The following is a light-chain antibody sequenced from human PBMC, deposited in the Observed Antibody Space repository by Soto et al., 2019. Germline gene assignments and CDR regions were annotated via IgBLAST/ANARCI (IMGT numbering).Light chain of an antibody. CDR1: QSVTSSY. V-gene: IGKV3-20*01. Sequence: EIVLTHSPGTLSLSPGEIATLSCRASQSVTSSYLAWYQQKPGQAPRLLIYGASSRATGIPDRFSGSGSGTDFTLTISRLEPEDCAVYYRQQYGRSPLTFGGGTKVDIK. J-gene: IGKJ4*01. CDR3: QQYGRSPLT. CDR2: GAS.